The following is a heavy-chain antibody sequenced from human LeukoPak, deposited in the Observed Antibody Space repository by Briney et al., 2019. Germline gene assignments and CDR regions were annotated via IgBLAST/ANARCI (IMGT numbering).Heavy chain of an antibody. CDR3: ARDPYYGDYVGYFDY. CDR1: GFTYRSYW. V-gene: IGHV3-7*01. CDR2: IKQDGSEK. J-gene: IGHJ4*02. Sequence: GGSLRLFCGASGFTYRSYWMSWVRQAPGKGLEWVANIKQDGSEKYYVDSVKGRFTISRDNAKNSLYLQMNSLRAEDTAVYYCARDPYYGDYVGYFDYWGQGTLVTVPS. D-gene: IGHD4-17*01.